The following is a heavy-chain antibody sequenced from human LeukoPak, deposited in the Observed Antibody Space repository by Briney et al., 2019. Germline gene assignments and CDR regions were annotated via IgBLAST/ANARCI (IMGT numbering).Heavy chain of an antibody. D-gene: IGHD1-26*01. CDR1: GGSISSGGYY. CDR2: IYYSGST. J-gene: IGHJ4*02. V-gene: IGHV4-31*03. Sequence: SQTLSLTCTVSGGSISSGGYYWSWIRQHPGKGLEWIGYIYYSGSTYYNPSLKSRVTISVDTSKNQFSLKLSSVTAADTAVYYCARDSPVSYSGLDYWGQGTLVTVSS. CDR3: ARDSPVSYSGLDY.